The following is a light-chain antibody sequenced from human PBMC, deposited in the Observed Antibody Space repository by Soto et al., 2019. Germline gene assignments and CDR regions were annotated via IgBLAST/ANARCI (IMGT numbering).Light chain of an antibody. CDR1: TSNIGHNP. J-gene: IGLJ1*01. Sequence: QSALTQPPSASGTPGQRVTISCSGSTSNIGHNPVRWYQQLPGTAPKLLIYNNDQRPSGVPARFSGSKSGTSASLAISGLQSEDEADYYCAAWHDNLSGHVFGNGTKVTV. CDR2: NND. CDR3: AAWHDNLSGHV. V-gene: IGLV1-44*01.